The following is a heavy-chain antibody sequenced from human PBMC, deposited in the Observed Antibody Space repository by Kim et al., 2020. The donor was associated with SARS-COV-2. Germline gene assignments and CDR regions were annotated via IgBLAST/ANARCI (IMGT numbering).Heavy chain of an antibody. V-gene: IGHV4-31*03. D-gene: IGHD5-18*01. CDR1: GASINSGGYY. J-gene: IGHJ6*02. CDR3: AAGGNTYGYYYYGMDV. CDR2: ISYTGHT. Sequence: SETLSLTCNVSGASINSGGYYWTWIHQHPGKGLEWIGFISYTGHTSYKPSLQSRVAVSMDTSKNQFSLSLNSPTAADTAVYYCAAGGNTYGYYYYGMDVWGQGTTVTVSS.